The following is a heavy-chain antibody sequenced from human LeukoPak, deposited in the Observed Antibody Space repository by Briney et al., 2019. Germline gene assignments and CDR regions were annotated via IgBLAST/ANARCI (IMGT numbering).Heavy chain of an antibody. D-gene: IGHD3-3*01. V-gene: IGHV4-61*08. CDR2: IYTSGST. Sequence: SETLSLTCAVSGGSISSGGYSWSWIRQPPGKGLEWIGYIYTSGSTNYNPSLKSRVTISVDTSKNQFSLKLSSVTAADTAVYYCARGDSTDFWSGYYGGGARYYYYYMDVWGKGTTVTVSS. CDR1: GGSISSGGYS. CDR3: ARGDSTDFWSGYYGGGARYYYYYMDV. J-gene: IGHJ6*03.